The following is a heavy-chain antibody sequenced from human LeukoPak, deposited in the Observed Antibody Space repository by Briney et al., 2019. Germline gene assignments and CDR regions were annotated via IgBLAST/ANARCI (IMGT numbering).Heavy chain of an antibody. CDR2: ISAYNGNT. D-gene: IGHD6-19*01. CDR1: GYTFTSYG. Sequence: ASVKVSCKASGYTFTSYGISWVRQAPGQGPEWMGWISAYNGNTNYAQKLQGRVTMTTDTSTSTAYMELRSLRSDDTAVYYCARELTVAGAPDAFDIWGQGTMVTVSS. J-gene: IGHJ3*02. V-gene: IGHV1-18*01. CDR3: ARELTVAGAPDAFDI.